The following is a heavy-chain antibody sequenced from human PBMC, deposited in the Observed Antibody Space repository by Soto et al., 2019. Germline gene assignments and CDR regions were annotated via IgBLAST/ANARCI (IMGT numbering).Heavy chain of an antibody. CDR1: GFIFGSDD. CDR3: AKVNCGRDCSFEN. J-gene: IGHJ4*02. Sequence: LRLSCEASGFIFGSDDMSWVRQAPGKGLEWVSDISGSGGVTHYADSVKGRFTISRDNSRNTVSLQMNSLRAEDTAVYFCAKVNCGRDCSFENWGQGTMVTVSS. CDR2: ISGSGGVT. D-gene: IGHD2-21*02. V-gene: IGHV3-23*01.